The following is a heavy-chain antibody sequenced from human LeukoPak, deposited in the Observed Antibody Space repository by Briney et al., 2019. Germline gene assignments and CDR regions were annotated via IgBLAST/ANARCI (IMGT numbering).Heavy chain of an antibody. CDR1: GGTFRRYT. Sequence: ASVKVSCTAPGGTFRRYTIRWVCEAPGQGLEWMGWISAYNGNTNYAQKLQGRVTMTTDTSTSTAYMELRSLRSGDTAVYYCPRVGHFSEQRLEPGAFDIWGQGTMVTVSS. CDR2: ISAYNGNT. D-gene: IGHD6-25*01. CDR3: PRVGHFSEQRLEPGAFDI. J-gene: IGHJ3*02. V-gene: IGHV1-18*01.